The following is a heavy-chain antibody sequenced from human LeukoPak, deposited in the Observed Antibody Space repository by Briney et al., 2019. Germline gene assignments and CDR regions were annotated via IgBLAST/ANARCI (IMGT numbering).Heavy chain of an antibody. CDR3: ARAYSSSWYGDYYYGMDV. CDR2: ISSSSSTI. CDR1: GFTFSDYY. D-gene: IGHD6-13*01. Sequence: GGSLRLSCAASGFTFSDYYMSWIRQAPGKGLEWVSYISSSSSTIYYADSVKGRFTISRDNAKNSLYLQMNSLRAEDTAVYYCARAYSSSWYGDYYYGMDVWGQGTTVTVSS. V-gene: IGHV3-11*04. J-gene: IGHJ6*02.